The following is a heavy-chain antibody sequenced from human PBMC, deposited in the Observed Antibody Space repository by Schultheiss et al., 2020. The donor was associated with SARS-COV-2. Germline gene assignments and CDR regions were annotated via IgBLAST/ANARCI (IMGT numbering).Heavy chain of an antibody. V-gene: IGHV4-34*01. CDR1: GGSFSGYY. CDR2: IYYSGST. J-gene: IGHJ4*02. CDR3: ARHPRESSSPLFDY. D-gene: IGHD6-13*01. Sequence: SQTLSLTCAVYGGSFSGYYWSWIRQPPGKGLEWIGYIYYSGSTNYNPSLKSRLTISLHTSKNQFSLKLSSVTAADTAVYYCARHPRESSSPLFDYWGQGTLVTVSS.